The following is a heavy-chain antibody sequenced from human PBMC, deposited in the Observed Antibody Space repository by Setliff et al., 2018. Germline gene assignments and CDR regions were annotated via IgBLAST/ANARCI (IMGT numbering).Heavy chain of an antibody. Sequence: GASVKVSCKASCYTFTNYGVSWVRQAPGQGLEWMGWLSASNGNRNNAQKFQGRVTMTTDTSTSTAYMELRSLRSDDTAVYYCARSPPTVVVTAIQAIFDYWGQGTLVTVSS. D-gene: IGHD2-21*02. CDR2: LSASNGNR. CDR1: CYTFTNYG. J-gene: IGHJ4*02. CDR3: ARSPPTVVVTAIQAIFDY. V-gene: IGHV1-18*01.